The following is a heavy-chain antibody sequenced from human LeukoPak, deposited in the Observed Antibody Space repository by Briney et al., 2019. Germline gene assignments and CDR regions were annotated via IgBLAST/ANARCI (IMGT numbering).Heavy chain of an antibody. J-gene: IGHJ4*02. CDR3: ARVGKNDYGDYDY. CDR2: LNADDKTT. V-gene: IGHV3-74*01. D-gene: IGHD4-17*01. Sequence: PGGSLRLSCAASGFTFSRYWLHWVRQPPGKGLVWLSRLNADDKTTSYADSVKGRFTVSRDNAKNSLYLQMNSLRAEDTAVYYCARVGKNDYGDYDYWGQGTLVTVSS. CDR1: GFTFSRYW.